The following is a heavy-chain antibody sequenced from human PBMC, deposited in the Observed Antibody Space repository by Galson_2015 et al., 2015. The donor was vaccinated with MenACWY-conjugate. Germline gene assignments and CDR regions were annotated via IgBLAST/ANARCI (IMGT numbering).Heavy chain of an antibody. V-gene: IGHV7-4-1*02. J-gene: IGHJ6*02. CDR2: INTNTGNP. D-gene: IGHD6-19*01. Sequence: SVKVSCKASGYTFTNYALNWVRQAPGQGLEWMGWINTNTGNPTFAQGFTGRFVFSLDTSVSTAYLQISSLKAEDTAVYYCARDDRLYSNDWSSDYYYVMDGWGQGTSVAVAS. CDR3: ARDDRLYSNDWSSDYYYVMDG. CDR1: GYTFTNYA.